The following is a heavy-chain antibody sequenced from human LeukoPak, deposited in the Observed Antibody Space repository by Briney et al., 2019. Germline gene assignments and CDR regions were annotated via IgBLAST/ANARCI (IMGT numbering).Heavy chain of an antibody. CDR3: ARGHGIVVVTASRLDS. CDR2: ISSSSSYI. J-gene: IGHJ4*02. D-gene: IGHD2-21*02. V-gene: IGHV3-21*04. Sequence: GGSLRLSCAASGFTFSSYSMNWVRQAPGKGLEWVSSISSSSSYIYYADSVKGRFTISRDNAKNSLYLQMNSLRADDTAVYFCARGHGIVVVTASRLDSWGQGTLVTVSS. CDR1: GFTFSSYS.